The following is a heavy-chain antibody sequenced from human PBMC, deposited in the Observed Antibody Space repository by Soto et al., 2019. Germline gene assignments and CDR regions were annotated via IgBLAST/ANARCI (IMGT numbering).Heavy chain of an antibody. CDR3: ARGITMVRRVMNYGNWFDP. CDR2: INHSGST. D-gene: IGHD3-10*01. CDR1: GGSFSGYY. J-gene: IGHJ5*02. Sequence: QVQLQQWGAGLLKPSETLSLTCAVYGGSFSGYYWSWIRQPPGKGLEWIGEINHSGSTNYNPSLKSRVTISVDTSKNQFSLKLSSVTAADTAVYYCARGITMVRRVMNYGNWFDPWGQGTLVTVSS. V-gene: IGHV4-34*01.